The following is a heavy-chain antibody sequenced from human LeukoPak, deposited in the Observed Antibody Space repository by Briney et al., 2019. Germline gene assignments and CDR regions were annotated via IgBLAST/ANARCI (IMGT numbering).Heavy chain of an antibody. CDR1: GGSTSSHF. Sequence: SETLSLTCTVSGGSTSSHFWSWIRQPPGKGLEWIGNIYTGGTTNYNPSLKSGVTISIDTSKNQLSLHLASVTAADTAVYYCARHRSEGSYPLDSWGQGALVTVSS. J-gene: IGHJ4*02. CDR3: ARHRSEGSYPLDS. CDR2: IYTGGTT. V-gene: IGHV4-59*11.